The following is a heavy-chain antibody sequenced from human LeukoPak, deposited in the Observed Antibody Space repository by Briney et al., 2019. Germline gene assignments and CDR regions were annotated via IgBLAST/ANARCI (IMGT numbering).Heavy chain of an antibody. D-gene: IGHD1-14*01. V-gene: IGHV3-30*03. J-gene: IGHJ6*02. CDR1: GFIFNCCG. CDR3: AGSGISVSWMGMDV. Sequence: GRSLRLSCAASGFIFNCCGMHWVRQAPGKGLEWVALISFDGSNEYYADSVKGRFTISRDNSKNTLYLQMNSLRTEDMAVYYCAGSGISVSWMGMDVWGQGTTVTVSS. CDR2: ISFDGSNE.